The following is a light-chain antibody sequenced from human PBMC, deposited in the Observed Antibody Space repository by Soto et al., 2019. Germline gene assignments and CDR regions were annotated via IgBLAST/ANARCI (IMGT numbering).Light chain of an antibody. Sequence: DIVMTQSPDSLAVSLGERATINCKSSQSVLYSSNNKNYLAWYQHKPGQPPKLLIYWASTRESGVPDRFSGSGSGTDFTLTISSLQADDVAVYYCQQYYITPLTFGPGTKVDIK. CDR2: WAS. CDR3: QQYYITPLT. CDR1: QSVLYSSNNKNY. J-gene: IGKJ3*01. V-gene: IGKV4-1*01.